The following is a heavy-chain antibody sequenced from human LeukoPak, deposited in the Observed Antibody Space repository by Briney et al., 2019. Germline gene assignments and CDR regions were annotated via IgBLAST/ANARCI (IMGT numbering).Heavy chain of an antibody. V-gene: IGHV4-38-2*02. CDR3: ARDGYQNWYFDL. Sequence: SETLSLTCTVSGYSISSGYYWGWIRQPPGKGLEWIGSIYHSGSTYYNPSLKSRVTISVDTSKNQFSLKLSSVTAADTAVYYCARDGYQNWYFDLWGRGTLVTVSS. J-gene: IGHJ2*01. CDR1: GYSISSGYY. D-gene: IGHD2-2*01. CDR2: IYHSGST.